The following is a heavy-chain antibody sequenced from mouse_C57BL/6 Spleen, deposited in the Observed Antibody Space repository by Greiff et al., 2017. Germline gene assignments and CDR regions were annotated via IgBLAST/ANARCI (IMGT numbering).Heavy chain of an antibody. J-gene: IGHJ4*01. CDR1: GFSLTSYG. D-gene: IGHD1-1*01. V-gene: IGHV2-5*01. CDR2: IWRGGST. CDR3: AKKGIYYGSLYAMDY. Sequence: VHLVESGPGLVQPSQSLSITCTVSGFSLTSYGVHWVRQSPGKGLEWLGVIWRGGSTAYNAAFMSRLSITKDNSKGQVFFKMNSLQADDTAIYYCAKKGIYYGSLYAMDYWGQGTSVTVSS.